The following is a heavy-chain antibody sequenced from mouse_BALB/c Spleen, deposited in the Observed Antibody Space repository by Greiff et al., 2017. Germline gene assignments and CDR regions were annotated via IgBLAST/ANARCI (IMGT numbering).Heavy chain of an antibody. CDR3: ARSGSYRYDGDYLDY. V-gene: IGHV5-17*02. Sequence: EVQVVESGGGLVQPGGSRKLSCAASGFTFSSFGMHWVRQAPEQGLEWVAYISRGSSTIYYANTVKGRFTISRNNPKNTLFLQMTSLRSEDTAMYYCARSGSYRYDGDYLDYWGQGTTLTVSS. CDR2: ISRGSSTI. CDR1: GFTFSSFG. J-gene: IGHJ2*01. D-gene: IGHD2-14*01.